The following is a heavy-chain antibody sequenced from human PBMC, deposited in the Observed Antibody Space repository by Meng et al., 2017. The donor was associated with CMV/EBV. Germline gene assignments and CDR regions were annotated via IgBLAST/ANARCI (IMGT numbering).Heavy chain of an antibody. D-gene: IGHD2-2*01. CDR3: AREWGGIVVVPAAMGIDY. CDR1: GYSISSGYY. V-gene: IGHV4-38-2*02. J-gene: IGHJ4*02. Sequence: SETLSLICTVSGYSISSGYYWGWIRQPPGKGLEWIGSIYHSGSTYYNPSLKSRVTISVDTSKNQFSLKLSSVTAADTAVYYCAREWGGIVVVPAAMGIDYWGQGTLVTVSS. CDR2: IYHSGST.